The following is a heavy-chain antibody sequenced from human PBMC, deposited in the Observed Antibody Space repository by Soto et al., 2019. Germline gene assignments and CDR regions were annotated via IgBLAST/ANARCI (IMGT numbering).Heavy chain of an antibody. J-gene: IGHJ4*02. D-gene: IGHD3-10*01. CDR3: ASQTYYYGSGSPDY. V-gene: IGHV3-30-3*01. Sequence: QVQLVESGGGVVQPGRSLRLSCAASGFTFSSYAMHWVRQAPGKGLEWVAVISYDGSNKYYADSVKGRFTISRDNSKXXXXXXXXXXXXXXXAVYYCASQTYYYGSGSPDYWGQGTLVTVSS. CDR1: GFTFSSYA. CDR2: ISYDGSNK.